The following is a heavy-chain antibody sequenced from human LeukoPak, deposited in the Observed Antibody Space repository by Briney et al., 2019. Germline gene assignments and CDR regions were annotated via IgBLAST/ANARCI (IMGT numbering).Heavy chain of an antibody. V-gene: IGHV1-69*04. J-gene: IGHJ4*02. Sequence: GASVKVSCKASGGTFSSYAISWVRQAPGQGLEWMGRIIPILGIANYAQKFQGRVTITADKSTSTAYTELSSLRSEDTAVYYCARVDGSGSYWAYYFNYWGQGTLVTVSS. CDR2: IIPILGIA. D-gene: IGHD3-10*01. CDR1: GGTFSSYA. CDR3: ARVDGSGSYWAYYFNY.